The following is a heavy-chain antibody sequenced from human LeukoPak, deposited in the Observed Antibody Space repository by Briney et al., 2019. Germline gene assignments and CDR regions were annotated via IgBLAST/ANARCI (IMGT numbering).Heavy chain of an antibody. CDR2: INHSGST. D-gene: IGHD5-18*01. J-gene: IGHJ6*03. Sequence: PSETLSLTCAVYGGSFSGYYWIWIRQPPGKGLEWIAEINHSGSTNYNPSLKSRVTISVDTSKDQFSLKLSSLTAADTALYYCARLRRGYSYGPEYFYMDVWAKGTTVTVSS. CDR3: ARLRRGYSYGPEYFYMDV. V-gene: IGHV4-34*01. CDR1: GGSFSGYY.